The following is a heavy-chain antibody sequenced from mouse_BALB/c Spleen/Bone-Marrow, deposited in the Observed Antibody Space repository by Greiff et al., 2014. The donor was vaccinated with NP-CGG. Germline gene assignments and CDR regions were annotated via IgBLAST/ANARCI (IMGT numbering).Heavy chain of an antibody. D-gene: IGHD1-1*01. CDR1: GYTFTRYY. V-gene: IGHV1-53*01. Sequence: QVQLKESGAELVKPGASVKLSCKASGYTFTRYYMYWVKQRPGQGLEWIGGINPYNGGTHFYEKFKSKATLTVDKSSSTAYMQLNSLTSEDSAVYYCSLLGDYWGQGTTLTVSS. J-gene: IGHJ2*01. CDR2: INPYNGGT. CDR3: SLLGDY.